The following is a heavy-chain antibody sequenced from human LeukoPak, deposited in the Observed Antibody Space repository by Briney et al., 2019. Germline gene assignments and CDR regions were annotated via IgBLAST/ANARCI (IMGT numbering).Heavy chain of an antibody. J-gene: IGHJ4*02. CDR2: IYSGGST. V-gene: IGHV3-53*01. Sequence: GGSLRLSCAASGFXVSSNYISWVRQAPGKGLEWVSVIYSGGSTYYADSVKGRFTISRDNSKNTLYLQMNSLRAEDTAVYYCARVHGSGNFYYFDYWGQGTLVTVSS. D-gene: IGHD3-10*01. CDR3: ARVHGSGNFYYFDY. CDR1: GFXVSSNY.